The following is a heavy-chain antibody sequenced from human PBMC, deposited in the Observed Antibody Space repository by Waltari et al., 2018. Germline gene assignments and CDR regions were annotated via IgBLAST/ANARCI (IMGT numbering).Heavy chain of an antibody. Sequence: QVQLQESGPGLVKPSETLSLTCTVSGGSISSHYWSWIRQPPGKGLEWIGYIYYSGSTNYNPSLKSRVTISVDTSKNQFSLKLSSVTAADTAVYYCASDYGDYFHDAFDIWGQGPMVTVSS. V-gene: IGHV4-59*11. D-gene: IGHD4-17*01. J-gene: IGHJ3*02. CDR3: ASDYGDYFHDAFDI. CDR2: IYYSGST. CDR1: GGSISSHY.